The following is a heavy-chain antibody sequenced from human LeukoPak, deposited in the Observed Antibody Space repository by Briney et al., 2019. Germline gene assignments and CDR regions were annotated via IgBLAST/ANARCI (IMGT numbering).Heavy chain of an antibody. CDR2: ISAYNGNT. CDR1: GYTFTNFG. CDR3: ARDRSSGWPNYDY. D-gene: IGHD6-19*01. Sequence: ASVKVSCKASGYTFTNFGISWVRQAPGQGLEWMGWISAYNGNTNYAQKLQGRVTTTTDTSTSTAYMELRSLRSDDTAVYYCARDRSSGWPNYDYWGQGTLVTVSS. V-gene: IGHV1-18*01. J-gene: IGHJ4*02.